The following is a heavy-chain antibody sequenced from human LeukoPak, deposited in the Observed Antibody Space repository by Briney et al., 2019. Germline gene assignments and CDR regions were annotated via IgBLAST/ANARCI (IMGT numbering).Heavy chain of an antibody. J-gene: IGHJ4*02. V-gene: IGHV3-23*01. CDR2: ISGSGGST. CDR3: AKGKSRDGYNCFDY. Sequence: GGSLRLSCAASGFTFSSYAMSWVRQAPGKGLEWVSAISGSGGSTYYADSVKGRFTISRGNSKNTLYLQMNSLRAEDTAVYYCAKGKSRDGYNCFDYWGQGTLVTVSS. CDR1: GFTFSSYA. D-gene: IGHD5-24*01.